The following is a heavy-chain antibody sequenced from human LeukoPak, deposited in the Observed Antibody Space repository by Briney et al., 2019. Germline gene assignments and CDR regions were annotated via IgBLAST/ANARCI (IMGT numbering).Heavy chain of an antibody. V-gene: IGHV3-30*02. J-gene: IGHJ4*02. CDR2: IRYDGSNK. CDR3: AKDGREVATIRLAY. Sequence: PGGSLRPSCAASGFTFSSYGMHWVRQAPGKGLEWVAFIRYDGSNKYYADSVKGRFTISRDNSKNTLYLQMNSLRAEDTAVYYCAKDGREVATIRLAYWGQGTLVTVSS. D-gene: IGHD5-12*01. CDR1: GFTFSSYG.